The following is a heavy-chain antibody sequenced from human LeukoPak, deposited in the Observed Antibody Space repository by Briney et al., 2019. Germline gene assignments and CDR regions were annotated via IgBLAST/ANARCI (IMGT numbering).Heavy chain of an antibody. CDR2: IKGDESAR. V-gene: IGHV3-7*01. CDR1: GFTFSTYW. J-gene: IGHJ4*02. D-gene: IGHD1-26*01. CDR3: ARDVVGSLDY. Sequence: GGSLRLSCAASGFTFSTYWMAWVRQALGKGLEWVANIKGDESARHHADSVKGRFTISRDNTQNSVYLQMNNLRADDTAVYYCARDVVGSLDYWGQGTLVTVSS.